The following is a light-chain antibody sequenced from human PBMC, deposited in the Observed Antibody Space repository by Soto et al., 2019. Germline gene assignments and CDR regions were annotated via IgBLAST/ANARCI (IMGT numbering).Light chain of an antibody. J-gene: IGLJ2*01. V-gene: IGLV1-40*01. CDR3: QSYDNSLSGPVV. CDR1: SSNIGAGYD. Sequence: QPVLTQPPSVSGAPGQRVTISCTGSSSNIGAGYDVHWYQQLPGTAPRLLIYGNTNRPSGVPDRFSGSKSATSASLAITGLQAEDEADYYCQSYDNSLSGPVVLGGGTQLTVL. CDR2: GNT.